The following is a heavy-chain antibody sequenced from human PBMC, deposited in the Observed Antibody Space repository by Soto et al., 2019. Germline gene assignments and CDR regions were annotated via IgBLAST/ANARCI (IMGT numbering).Heavy chain of an antibody. D-gene: IGHD3-22*01. J-gene: IGHJ6*02. CDR3: AAYYYDSSGYHSYYYYGMDV. V-gene: IGHV3-48*03. Sequence: EVQLVESGGNLVQPGGSLRLSCAASGFTFSSYEMNWVRQAPGKGLEWVSYISSSGNTIYYADSVKGRFTISRDNAKNSLYLQMNSLRAEDTTVYYCAAYYYDSSGYHSYYYYGMDVWGQGTTVTVSS. CDR1: GFTFSSYE. CDR2: ISSSGNTI.